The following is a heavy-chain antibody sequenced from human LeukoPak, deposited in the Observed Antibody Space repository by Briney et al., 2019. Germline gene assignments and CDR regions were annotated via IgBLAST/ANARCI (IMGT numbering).Heavy chain of an antibody. V-gene: IGHV4-4*09. CDR3: ARGRGPLRVEFGD. D-gene: IGHD3-16*01. J-gene: IGHJ4*02. CDR1: GGSLSSHY. CDR2: IFSGVST. Sequence: SETLSLTCNVSGGSLSSHYCSWIRQAPGKGLEWIGFIFSGVSTNYNPSLKSRVSISMDTSQNQFSLKLTSVTAADTAVYYCARGRGPLRVEFGDWGQGALVTVSS.